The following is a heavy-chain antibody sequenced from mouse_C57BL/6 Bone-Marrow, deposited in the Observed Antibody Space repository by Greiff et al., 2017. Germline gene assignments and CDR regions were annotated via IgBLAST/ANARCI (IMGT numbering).Heavy chain of an antibody. CDR1: GYTFTNYW. D-gene: IGHD1-1*01. J-gene: IGHJ2*01. V-gene: IGHV1-63*01. CDR3: SRRHYYGSSIYFHD. Sequence: VQLQQPGAELVRPGTSVKMSCKASGYTFTNYWIGWAKQRPGHGLEWIGDIYPGGGYTNYNQKFKGQATLTADKSSSTAYMQFSSLTSEESAIYYCSRRHYYGSSIYFHDRGKGTTLTVSS. CDR2: IYPGGGYT.